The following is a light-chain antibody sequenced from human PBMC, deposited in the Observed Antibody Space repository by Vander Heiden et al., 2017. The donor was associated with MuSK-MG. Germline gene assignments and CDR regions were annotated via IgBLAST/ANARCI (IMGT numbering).Light chain of an antibody. J-gene: IGLJ2*01. CDR2: ANN. CDR1: SSNIGAGYD. CDR3: QSYDTSLSASVV. V-gene: IGLV1-40*01. Sequence: QSVLTPPPSVSGAPGQRVTISCTGSSSNIGAGYDLHWYQQLPGTAPKLLIYANNNRPSGVPDRFSGSNSGTSASLAITGLRAEDEADYYCQSYDTSLSASVVFGGGTKLTVL.